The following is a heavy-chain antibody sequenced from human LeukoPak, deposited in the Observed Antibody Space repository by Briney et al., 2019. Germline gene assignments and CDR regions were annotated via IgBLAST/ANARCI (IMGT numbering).Heavy chain of an antibody. CDR1: GGSFSGYY. CDR3: ARDDQRTGYSSSWAGPYDAFDI. J-gene: IGHJ3*02. CDR2: INHSGST. Sequence: SETLSLTCAVYGGSFSGYYWSWIRQPPGKGLEWIGEINHSGSTNYNPSLKSRVTISVDTSKNQFSLKLSSVTAADTAVYYCARDDQRTGYSSSWAGPYDAFDIWGQGTMVTVSS. D-gene: IGHD6-13*01. V-gene: IGHV4-34*01.